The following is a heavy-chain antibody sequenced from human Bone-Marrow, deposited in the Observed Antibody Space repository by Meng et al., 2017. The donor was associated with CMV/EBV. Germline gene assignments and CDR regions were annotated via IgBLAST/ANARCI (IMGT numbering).Heavy chain of an antibody. D-gene: IGHD1-20*01. CDR3: ARIGYNWNLFDY. CDR2: IYYSGST. J-gene: IGHJ4*02. CDR1: GASISGSNYY. V-gene: IGHV4-39*07. Sequence: LSCTVSGASISGSNYYWGWIRQPPGKGLEWIASIYYSGSTYYNPSLKSRVTISVDTSKNQFSLKLTSVTAADTAVYYCARIGYNWNLFDYWGQGTLVTVSS.